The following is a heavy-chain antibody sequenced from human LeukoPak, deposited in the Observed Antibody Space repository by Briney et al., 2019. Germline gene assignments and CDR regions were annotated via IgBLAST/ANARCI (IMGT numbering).Heavy chain of an antibody. V-gene: IGHV3-21*01. D-gene: IGHD2-2*01. CDR1: GFTFRSYS. CDR2: IRSSSSYI. CDR3: ARVPADIVVVPAANLYYYMDV. Sequence: GGSLRLSCAASGFTFRSYSMNWVRQAPGKGLEWVSSIRSSSSYIYYADSVKGRFTISRDSAKNSLYLQMNSLRAEDTAVYYCARVPADIVVVPAANLYYYMDVWGKGTTVTVSS. J-gene: IGHJ6*03.